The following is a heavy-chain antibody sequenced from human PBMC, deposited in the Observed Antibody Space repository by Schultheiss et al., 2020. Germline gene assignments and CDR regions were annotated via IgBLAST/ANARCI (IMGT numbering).Heavy chain of an antibody. CDR1: GFTFSDYY. CDR3: ARDGVDCSGGSCYSEGMDV. V-gene: IGHV3-30-3*01. D-gene: IGHD2-15*01. Sequence: GGSLRLSCAASGFTFSDYYMKWVRQAPGKGLEWVAVISYDGSNKYYADSVKGRFTISRDNAKNSLYLQMNSLRAEDTALYYCARDGVDCSGGSCYSEGMDVWGQGTTVTGS. J-gene: IGHJ6*02. CDR2: ISYDGSNK.